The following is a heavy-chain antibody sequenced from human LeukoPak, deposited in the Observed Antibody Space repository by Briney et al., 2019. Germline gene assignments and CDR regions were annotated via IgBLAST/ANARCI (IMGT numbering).Heavy chain of an antibody. J-gene: IGHJ6*02. D-gene: IGHD1-26*01. CDR2: INHSGST. CDR1: GGSISSYY. Sequence: SETLSLTCTVSGGSISSYYWSWIRQPPGKGLEWIGEINHSGSTNYNPSLKSRVTISVDTSKNQFSLKLSSVTAADTAVYYCARAGRPGGLNRGRVRYYYSMDVWGQGTTVTVSS. CDR3: ARAGRPGGLNRGRVRYYYSMDV. V-gene: IGHV4-34*01.